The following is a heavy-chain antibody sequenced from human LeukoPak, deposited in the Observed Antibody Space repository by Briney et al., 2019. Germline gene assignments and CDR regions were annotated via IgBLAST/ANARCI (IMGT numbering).Heavy chain of an antibody. CDR2: INHSGIT. CDR1: GGSISSSNW. CDR3: ARGPSPDNSGYRVLPIY. D-gene: IGHD3-22*01. V-gene: IGHV4-4*02. J-gene: IGHJ1*01. Sequence: PSGTLSLTCAVSGGSISSSNWWSWIRQPPGKGLEWIGEINHSGITNYNPSLKSRVTVSVDTSKNQFSLRLSSVTAADTAVYYCARGPSPDNSGYRVLPIYWGQGTLVTVSS.